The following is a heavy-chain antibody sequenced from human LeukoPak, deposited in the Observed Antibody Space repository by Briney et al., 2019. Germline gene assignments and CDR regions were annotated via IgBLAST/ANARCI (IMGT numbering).Heavy chain of an antibody. CDR2: ISYDGSNK. D-gene: IGHD2-2*01. CDR1: GFTFSSYA. Sequence: GRSLRLSCAASGFTFSSYAMHWVRQAPGKGLEWVAVISYDGSNKYYADSVKSRFTISRDNSKNTLYLQMNSLRAEDTAVYYCARDSKRVVPAAHYYYYYGMDVWGKGTTVTVSS. V-gene: IGHV3-30*04. CDR3: ARDSKRVVPAAHYYYYYGMDV. J-gene: IGHJ6*04.